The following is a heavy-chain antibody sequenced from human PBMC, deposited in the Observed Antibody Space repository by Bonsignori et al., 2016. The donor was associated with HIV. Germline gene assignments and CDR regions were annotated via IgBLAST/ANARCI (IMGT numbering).Heavy chain of an antibody. CDR2: ISGSGGNT. CDR1: EFTFSSYA. J-gene: IGHJ4*02. CDR3: AKGISPFYGGNERYWSGPLDY. V-gene: IGHV3-23*04. D-gene: IGHD4-23*01. Sequence: EVQLVESGGGLVQPGGSLRLSCAASEFTFSSYAMSWVRQAPGKGLEWVSAISGSGGNTYYADSVKGRFTISRDNSKNTLYLQMNSLRAEDTAVYYCAKGISPFYGGNERYWSGPLDYWGQGTLVTVSS.